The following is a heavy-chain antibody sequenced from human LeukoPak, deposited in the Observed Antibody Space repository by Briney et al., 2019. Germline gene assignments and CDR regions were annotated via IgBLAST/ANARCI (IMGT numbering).Heavy chain of an antibody. CDR1: GGSISSSSYY. Sequence: SETLSLTCTVSGGSISSSSYYWGWIRQPPGKGLEWIGGLYYSGSTYYNPSLKSRVTISVDTSKNQFSLKLSSVTAADTAVYYCARLGGGATFYFDYWGQGTLVTVSS. CDR2: LYYSGST. D-gene: IGHD1-26*01. J-gene: IGHJ4*02. CDR3: ARLGGGATFYFDY. V-gene: IGHV4-39*07.